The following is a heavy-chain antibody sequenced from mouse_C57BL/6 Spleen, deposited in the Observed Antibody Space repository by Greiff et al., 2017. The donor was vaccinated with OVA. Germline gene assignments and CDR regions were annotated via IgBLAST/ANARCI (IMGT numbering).Heavy chain of an antibody. CDR2: ISGGGGNT. D-gene: IGHD4-1*01. Sequence: EVKLMESGGGLVKPGGSLKLSCAASGFTFSSYTMSWVRQTPEKRLEWVATISGGGGNTYYPDSVKGRFTISRDNAKNTLYLQMSSLRSEDTALYYCARLTGTYFDYWGQGTTLTVSS. CDR3: ARLTGTYFDY. V-gene: IGHV5-9*01. J-gene: IGHJ2*01. CDR1: GFTFSSYT.